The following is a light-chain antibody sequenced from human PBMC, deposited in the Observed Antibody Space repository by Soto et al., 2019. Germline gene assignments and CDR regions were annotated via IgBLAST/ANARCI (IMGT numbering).Light chain of an antibody. CDR1: QSISNY. CDR2: DAS. Sequence: EIVLTQSPATLSLSPGERATLSCRASQSISNYLAWYQQKPGQAPSLLIYDASNRATGIPARFSGSGFGTEFTLTISSLQSEDFAVYYCQQYNNWPRTFGQGTKADIK. V-gene: IGKV3-11*01. J-gene: IGKJ1*01. CDR3: QQYNNWPRT.